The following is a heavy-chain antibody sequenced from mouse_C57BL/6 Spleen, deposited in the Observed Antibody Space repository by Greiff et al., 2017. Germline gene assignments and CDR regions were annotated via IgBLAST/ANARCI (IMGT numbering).Heavy chain of an antibody. V-gene: IGHV1-52*01. CDR2: IYPSDSEP. CDR1: GYTFTSYW. J-gene: IGHJ4*01. D-gene: IGHD2-14*01. CDR3: ARGYYYYMDY. Sequence: VQLQQPGAELVRPGSSVKLSCKASGYTFTSYWMHWVKQRPIQGLEWIGNIYPSDSEPHYNQKFKDKATLTVDKSSSTAYMQLSSLTSEDAAVYYCARGYYYYMDYWGQGTSVTVSS.